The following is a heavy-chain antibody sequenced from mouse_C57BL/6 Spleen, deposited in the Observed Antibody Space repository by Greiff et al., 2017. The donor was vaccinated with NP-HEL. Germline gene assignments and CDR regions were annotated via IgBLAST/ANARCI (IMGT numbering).Heavy chain of an antibody. CDR3: ARGENCFDY. CDR1: GFTFSSYA. Sequence: EVKVVESGGGLVKPGGSLKLSCAASGFTFSSYAMSWVRQTPEKRLEWVATISDGGSYTYYPDNVKGRFTISRDNAKNNLYLQMSHLKSEDTAMYYCARGENCFDYWGQGTTLTVSS. V-gene: IGHV5-4*03. CDR2: ISDGGSYT. J-gene: IGHJ2*01.